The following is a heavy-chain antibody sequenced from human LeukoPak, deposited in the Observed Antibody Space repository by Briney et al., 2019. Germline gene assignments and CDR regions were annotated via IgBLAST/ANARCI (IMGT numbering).Heavy chain of an antibody. CDR2: IRQDGREK. CDR1: GFTFSRFW. Sequence: PGGSLRLSCAASGFTFSRFWMIWVRQAPGKGLEWVANIRQDGREKNYVDSVKGRFTISRDNAENSLYLQMNSLRAEDTAVYYCARVDTLSYWGQGTLVTVSS. CDR3: ARVDTLSY. V-gene: IGHV3-7*03. J-gene: IGHJ4*02. D-gene: IGHD5-18*01.